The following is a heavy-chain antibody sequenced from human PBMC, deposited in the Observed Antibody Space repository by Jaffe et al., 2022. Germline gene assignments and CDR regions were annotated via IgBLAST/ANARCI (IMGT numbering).Heavy chain of an antibody. D-gene: IGHD3-10*01. Sequence: QVQLQESGPGLVKPSETLSLTCTVSGGSISSYYWSWIRQPPGKGLEWIGYIYYSGSTNYNPSLKSRVTISVDTSKNQFSLKLSSVTAADTAVYYCARVSSDYYGSGSYYFGYYYYYMDVWGKGTTVTVSS. V-gene: IGHV4-59*01. CDR1: GGSISSYY. CDR3: ARVSSDYYGSGSYYFGYYYYYMDV. CDR2: IYYSGST. J-gene: IGHJ6*03.